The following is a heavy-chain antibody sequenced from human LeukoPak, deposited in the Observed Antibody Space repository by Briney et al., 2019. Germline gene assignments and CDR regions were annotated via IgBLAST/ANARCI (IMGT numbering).Heavy chain of an antibody. CDR3: ARGLLMYSAGTTRGAWFDP. J-gene: IGHJ5*02. D-gene: IGHD1-7*01. CDR1: GGSFSGYY. Sequence: SETLSLTCAVYGGSFSGYYWSWIRQPPGKGLEWIGEINHSGSTNYNPSLKSRVTISVDTSKNQFSLKLSSVTAADTAVYYCARGLLMYSAGTTRGAWFDPWGQGTLVTVSS. V-gene: IGHV4-34*01. CDR2: INHSGST.